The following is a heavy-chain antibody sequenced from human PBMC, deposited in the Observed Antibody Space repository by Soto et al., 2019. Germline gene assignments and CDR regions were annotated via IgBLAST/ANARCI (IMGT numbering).Heavy chain of an antibody. CDR2: INPNSGAT. J-gene: IGHJ6*02. D-gene: IGHD6-19*01. CDR3: ARGDTYSSGWYSIPRYYYYYGMDV. V-gene: IGHV1-2*04. Sequence: QVQLVQSGAEVKKPGASVKVSCKASGYTFTGYYMHWVRQAPGQGLEWMGWINPNSGATNYAQKFQGWVTMTRDTSISTAYMELSRLRSDDTAVYYCARGDTYSSGWYSIPRYYYYYGMDVWGQGTTVTVSS. CDR1: GYTFTGYY.